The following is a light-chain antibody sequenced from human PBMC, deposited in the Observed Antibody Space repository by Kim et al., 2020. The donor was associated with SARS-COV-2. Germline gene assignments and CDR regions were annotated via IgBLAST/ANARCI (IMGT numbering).Light chain of an antibody. CDR1: QSVLYSSNNKSY. CDR3: QQYYSTPYT. CDR2: WAS. V-gene: IGKV4-1*01. J-gene: IGKJ2*01. Sequence: DIVMTQSPDSLAVSLGERATINCKSSQSVLYSSNNKSYLAWYQQKPGQPPKPLIYWASTRESGVPDRFSGSGSGTDFTLTISSLQAEDVAVYYCQQYYSTPYTFGQGTKLEI.